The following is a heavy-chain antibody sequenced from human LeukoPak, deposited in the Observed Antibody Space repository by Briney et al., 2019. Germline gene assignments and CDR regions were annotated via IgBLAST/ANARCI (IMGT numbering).Heavy chain of an antibody. V-gene: IGHV1-8*03. CDR3: ARRSGSGRHPFHI. J-gene: IGHJ3*02. CDR2: INTNSGNT. D-gene: IGHD3-10*01. Sequence: EASVKVSCKASGYTFTTYDINWVRQAPGQGLEWMGYINTNSGNTGYSRKLQSRVAITRTTSITTAYMELRSLRYEDTAVYYCARRSGSGRHPFHIWGQGTLVTVSS. CDR1: GYTFTTYD.